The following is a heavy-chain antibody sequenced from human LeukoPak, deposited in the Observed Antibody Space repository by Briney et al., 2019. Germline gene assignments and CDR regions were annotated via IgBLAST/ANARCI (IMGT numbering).Heavy chain of an antibody. V-gene: IGHV5-51*01. CDR1: GYSFTSYW. D-gene: IGHD1-26*01. Sequence: LGESLKISCKGSGYSFTSYWIGWVRQMPGKGLEWMGIIYPGDSDTRYSPSFQGQVTISADKSISTAYLQWSSLKASDTAMYCCARRKMGATNYYYYYMDVWGKGTTVTVSS. CDR2: IYPGDSDT. CDR3: ARRKMGATNYYYYYMDV. J-gene: IGHJ6*03.